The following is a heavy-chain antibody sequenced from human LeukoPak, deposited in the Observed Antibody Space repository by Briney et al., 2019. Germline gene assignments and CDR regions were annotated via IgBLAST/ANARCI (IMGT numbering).Heavy chain of an antibody. J-gene: IGHJ4*02. D-gene: IGHD4-11*01. V-gene: IGHV7-4-1*02. CDR2: INTNTGNP. CDR1: GYTFTGYY. CDR3: AREVRAFDY. Sequence: GASVKVSCKASGYTFTGYYMHWVRQAPGQGLEWMGWINTNTGNPTYAQGFTGRFVFSLDTSVSTAYLQISSLKAKDTAVYYCAREVRAFDYWGQGTLVTVSS.